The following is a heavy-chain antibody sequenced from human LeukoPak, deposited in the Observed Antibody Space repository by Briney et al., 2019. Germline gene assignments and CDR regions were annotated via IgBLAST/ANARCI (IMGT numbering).Heavy chain of an antibody. CDR2: ISGSGGST. Sequence: GGSLRLSCAASGFTFSSYAMSWVRQAPGNGLEWVSAISGSGGSTYYADSVKGRFTISRDNSKNTLYLQMNSLRAEDTAVYYCAKSYSSGWARGFDYWGQGTLVTVSS. CDR3: AKSYSSGWARGFDY. D-gene: IGHD6-19*01. CDR1: GFTFSSYA. V-gene: IGHV3-23*01. J-gene: IGHJ4*02.